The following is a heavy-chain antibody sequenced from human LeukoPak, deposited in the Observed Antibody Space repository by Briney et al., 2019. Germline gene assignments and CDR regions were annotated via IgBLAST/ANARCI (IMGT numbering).Heavy chain of an antibody. CDR1: GGAISSYY. CDR2: IDYSGST. J-gene: IGHJ5*02. CDR3: ARGYYDSSGYLSPFDP. D-gene: IGHD3-22*01. V-gene: IGHV4-59*08. Sequence: SETLSLTCTVSGGAISSYYWSWIRQPPGKGLEWIGCIDYSGSTNYNPSLKSRVTISVDTSKNQFSLKLTSVTAADTAVYYCARGYYDSSGYLSPFDPWGQGTLVTVSS.